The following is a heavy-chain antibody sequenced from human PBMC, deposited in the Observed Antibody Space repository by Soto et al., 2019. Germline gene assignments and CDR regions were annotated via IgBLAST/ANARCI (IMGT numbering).Heavy chain of an antibody. J-gene: IGHJ6*02. V-gene: IGHV4-31*03. Sequence: SETLSLTCTVSGGSISSGGYYWSWIRQHPGKGLEWIGYIYYSGSTYYNPSLKSRVTISVDTSKNQFSLKLSSVTAADTAVYYCARDRFMDDYYYYGMDVWGQGTTVTVSS. CDR1: GGSISSGGYY. CDR3: ARDRFMDDYYYYGMDV. D-gene: IGHD3-10*01. CDR2: IYYSGST.